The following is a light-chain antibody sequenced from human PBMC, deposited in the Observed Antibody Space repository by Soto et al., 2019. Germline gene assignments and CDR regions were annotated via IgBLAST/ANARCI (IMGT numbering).Light chain of an antibody. Sequence: EIVLTQSPATLSSFPGDRVTLSCRASQSVSNNYLAWYQQKPGQAPRLLIYGASNRATGIPDRFSGSGSGTDFTLTISRLEPEDIAVYYWQQYGSSGTFGQGTKVDIK. V-gene: IGKV3-20*01. CDR2: GAS. CDR3: QQYGSSGT. J-gene: IGKJ1*01. CDR1: QSVSNNY.